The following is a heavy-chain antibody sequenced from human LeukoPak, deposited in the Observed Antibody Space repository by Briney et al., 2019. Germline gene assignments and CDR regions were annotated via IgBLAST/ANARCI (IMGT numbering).Heavy chain of an antibody. CDR2: MTEGGAT. CDR1: GFTLSSSA. V-gene: IGHV3-23*01. D-gene: IGHD3-22*01. J-gene: IGHJ4*02. Sequence: PGGSLRLSCAASGFTLSSSAMSWVRQAPGKGLEWVSVMTEGGATYYADSVRGRFIISRDNSKSMVYLQMNSLRVDDTAVYYCAKLLLDWGQGTLVTVSS. CDR3: AKLLLD.